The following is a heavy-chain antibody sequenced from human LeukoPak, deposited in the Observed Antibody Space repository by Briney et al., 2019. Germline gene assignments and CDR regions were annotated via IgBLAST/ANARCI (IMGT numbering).Heavy chain of an antibody. V-gene: IGHV3-43*02. CDR2: ISGDGGST. Sequence: PGGSLRLSCAASGFTFDDYAMHWVRQAPGKGLEWVSLISGDGGSTYYADSVKGRFTISRDNSKNSLYLQMNSLRTEDTALYYCAKDIDSGNSEYYFDYWGQGTLVTVSS. CDR3: AKDIDSGNSEYYFDY. J-gene: IGHJ4*02. CDR1: GFTFDDYA. D-gene: IGHD3-10*01.